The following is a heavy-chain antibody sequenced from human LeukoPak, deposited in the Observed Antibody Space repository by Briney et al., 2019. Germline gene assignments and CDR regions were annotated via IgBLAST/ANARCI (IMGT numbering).Heavy chain of an antibody. J-gene: IGHJ4*02. CDR3: ATKDGYNFDY. CDR1: GFTFSSYW. D-gene: IGHD5-24*01. CDR2: IKQDGSEK. Sequence: GGSLRLSCVASGFTFSSYWMHWVRQAPGKGLEWVANIKQDGSEKYYVDSVKGRFTISRDNAKNSLFLQMNSLRAEDTAVYHCATKDGYNFDYWGQGTLVTVSS. V-gene: IGHV3-7*01.